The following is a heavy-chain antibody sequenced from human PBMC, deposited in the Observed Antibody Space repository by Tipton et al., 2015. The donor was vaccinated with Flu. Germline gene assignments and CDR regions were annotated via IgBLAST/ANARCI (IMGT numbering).Heavy chain of an antibody. CDR1: GGSISSSSYY. Sequence: TLSLTCTVSGGSISSSSYYWGWIRQPPGKGLEWIGSIYYSGSTYYNLSLKSRVTISVDTSKNQFSLKLSSVTAADTAVYYCARRGRYNWNSMGFDLWGRGSLVPVSS. J-gene: IGHJ2*01. CDR3: ARRGRYNWNSMGFDL. V-gene: IGHV4-39*01. D-gene: IGHD1-7*01. CDR2: IYYSGST.